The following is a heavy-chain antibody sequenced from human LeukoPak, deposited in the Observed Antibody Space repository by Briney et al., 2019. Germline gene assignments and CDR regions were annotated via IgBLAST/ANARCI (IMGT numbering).Heavy chain of an antibody. CDR3: VRFDANSVAVDS. Sequence: SETLSLTCTVSGGSISSYYWSWIRQPAGKGLEWIGYIYYSGSTNYNPSLKSRVTISVDTSKNQFSLKLSSVTAADTAVYYCVRFDANSVAVDSWGQGALVTVSS. J-gene: IGHJ4*02. D-gene: IGHD3-9*01. CDR1: GGSISSYY. V-gene: IGHV4-59*01. CDR2: IYYSGST.